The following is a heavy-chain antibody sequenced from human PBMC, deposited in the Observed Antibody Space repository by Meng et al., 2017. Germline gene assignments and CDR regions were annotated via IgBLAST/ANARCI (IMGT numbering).Heavy chain of an antibody. J-gene: IGHJ6*02. CDR3: ASQTSAYYYGSGSYRHYYYGMDV. CDR2: IIPIFGTA. V-gene: IGHV1-69*05. Sequence: SVKVSCKASGGTFSSYAISWVRQAPGQGLEWMGGIIPIFGTANYAQKFQGRVTITTDESTSTAYMELSSLRSEDAAVYYCASQTSAYYYGSGSYRHYYYGMDVWGQGTTVTVSS. CDR1: GGTFSSYA. D-gene: IGHD3-10*01.